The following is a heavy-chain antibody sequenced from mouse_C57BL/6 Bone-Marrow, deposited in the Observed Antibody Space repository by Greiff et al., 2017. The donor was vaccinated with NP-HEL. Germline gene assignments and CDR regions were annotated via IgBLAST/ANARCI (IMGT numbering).Heavy chain of an antibody. CDR3: AREGFITTPEYFDV. V-gene: IGHV1-82*01. CDR2: IYPGDGDT. CDR1: GYAFSSSW. D-gene: IGHD1-1*01. J-gene: IGHJ1*03. Sequence: QVQLKESGPELVKPGASVKISCKASGYAFSSSWMNWVKQRPGKGLEWIGRIYPGDGDTNYNGKFKGKATLTADKSSSTAYMQLSSLTSEDSAVYCCAREGFITTPEYFDVWGTGTTVTVSS.